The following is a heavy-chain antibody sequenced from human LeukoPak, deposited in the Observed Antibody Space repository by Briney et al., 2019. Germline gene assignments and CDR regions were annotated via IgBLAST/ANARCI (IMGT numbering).Heavy chain of an antibody. CDR3: ARLVWLGESPGSWFDS. D-gene: IGHD3-10*01. V-gene: IGHV4-59*11. J-gene: IGHJ5*01. CDR1: GGSITSHF. Sequence: SSETLSLTGSGSGGSITSHFWSWIRQPPGKGLEWIGYIHYSGSTNYNPSLKTRVTISPDTYKNQLFLKLNSVTAADTAVYYCARLVWLGESPGSWFDSWGQGTLVTVSS. CDR2: IHYSGST.